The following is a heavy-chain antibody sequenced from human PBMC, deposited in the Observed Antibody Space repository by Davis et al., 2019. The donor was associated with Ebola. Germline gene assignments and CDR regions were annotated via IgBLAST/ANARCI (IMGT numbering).Heavy chain of an antibody. CDR2: ISSSSSTI. D-gene: IGHD3-16*01. CDR3: ARWGVYWYFDL. Sequence: PGGSLRLSCAASGFTFDDYGMNWVRQAPGKGLEWVSYISSSSSTIYYADSVKGRFTISRDNAKNSLYLQMNSLRAEDTAVYYCARWGVYWYFDLWGRGTLVTVSS. CDR1: GFTFDDYG. V-gene: IGHV3-48*04. J-gene: IGHJ2*01.